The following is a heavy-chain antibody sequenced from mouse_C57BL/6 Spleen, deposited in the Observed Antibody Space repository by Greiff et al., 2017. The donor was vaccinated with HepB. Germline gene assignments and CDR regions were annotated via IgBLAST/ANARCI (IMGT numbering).Heavy chain of an antibody. D-gene: IGHD2-12*01. CDR3: AKSSYSDYAMDY. Sequence: QVQLQQSGPELVKPGASVKISCKASGYAFSSSWMNWVKQRPGKGLEWIGRIYPGDGDTNYNGKFKGKATLTADKSSSTSYMQLSSLTSEDSAVYFCAKSSYSDYAMDYWGKGTSVTVSS. CDR2: IYPGDGDT. J-gene: IGHJ4*01. V-gene: IGHV1-82*01. CDR1: GYAFSSSW.